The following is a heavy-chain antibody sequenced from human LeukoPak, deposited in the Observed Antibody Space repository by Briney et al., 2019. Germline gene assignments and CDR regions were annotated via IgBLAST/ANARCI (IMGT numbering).Heavy chain of an antibody. CDR1: GYTFTGYY. Sequence: GASVKVSCKASGYTFTGYYMHWVRQAPGQGLEWMGWINPNSGGTNYAQRFQGRVTMTRDTSISTAYMELSRLRSDDTAVYYCARESSWYFSFDIWGQGTMVTVSS. D-gene: IGHD6-13*01. CDR3: ARESSWYFSFDI. V-gene: IGHV1-2*02. CDR2: INPNSGGT. J-gene: IGHJ3*02.